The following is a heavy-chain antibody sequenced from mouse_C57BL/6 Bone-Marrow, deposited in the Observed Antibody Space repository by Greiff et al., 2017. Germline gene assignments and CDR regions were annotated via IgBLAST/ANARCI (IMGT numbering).Heavy chain of an antibody. J-gene: IGHJ4*01. Sequence: QVQLQQSGAELVRPGTSVKMSCKASGYTFTNYWIGWAKQRPGHGLEWIGDIYPGGGYTNYNEKFKGKATLTADKSSSTAYMQFISLTSDDAAIYYYARRNYAIDYWGPGTSVTVSS. V-gene: IGHV1-63*01. CDR2: IYPGGGYT. CDR1: GYTFTNYW. CDR3: ARRNYAIDY.